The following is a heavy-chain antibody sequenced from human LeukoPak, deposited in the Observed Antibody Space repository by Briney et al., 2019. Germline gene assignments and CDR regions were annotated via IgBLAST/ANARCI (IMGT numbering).Heavy chain of an antibody. CDR1: GGTFSSYA. D-gene: IGHD5-12*01. CDR3: ARDRTQWLRLRPYYYMDV. V-gene: IGHV1-69*13. Sequence: GASVKVSCKASGGTFSSYAISWVRQAPGQGLEWMGGIIPIFGTANYAQKFQGRVTITADESTSTAYMELSSLRSEDTAVYYCARDRTQWLRLRPYYYMDVWGKGTTVTISS. CDR2: IIPIFGTA. J-gene: IGHJ6*03.